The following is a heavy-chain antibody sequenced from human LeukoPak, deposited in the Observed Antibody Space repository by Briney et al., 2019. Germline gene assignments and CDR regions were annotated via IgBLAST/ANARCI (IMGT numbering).Heavy chain of an antibody. CDR3: ARDRGAGTRNYYYYYGMDV. Sequence: SETLSLTCSVSDGSINSYYWNWIRRPPGKGLEWIGYIYYNGNTNYSPSLKSRVTMSVDTSKNQFSLKLSSVTAADTAVYYCARDRGAGTRNYYYYYGMDVWGQGTTVTVSS. D-gene: IGHD1-1*01. J-gene: IGHJ6*02. CDR1: DGSINSYY. V-gene: IGHV4-59*01. CDR2: IYYNGNT.